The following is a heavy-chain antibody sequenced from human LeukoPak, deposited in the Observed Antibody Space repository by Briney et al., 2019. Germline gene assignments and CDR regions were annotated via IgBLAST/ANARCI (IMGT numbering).Heavy chain of an antibody. J-gene: IGHJ4*02. Sequence: ASVKVSCKASGYTFTSYDINWVRQATGQGLEWMGWMNPNSGNTGYAQKFQGRVTMTRNTSISTAYMELSSLRSEDTAVYYCARRNYDSWSGYYTVDYWGQGTLVTVSS. CDR3: ARRNYDSWSGYYTVDY. D-gene: IGHD3-3*01. CDR2: MNPNSGNT. V-gene: IGHV1-8*01. CDR1: GYTFTSYD.